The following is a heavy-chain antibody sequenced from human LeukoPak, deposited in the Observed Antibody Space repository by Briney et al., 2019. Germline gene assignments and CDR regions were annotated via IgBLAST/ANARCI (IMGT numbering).Heavy chain of an antibody. Sequence: GRSLRLSCAASGFTFSSHVMHWVRQAPGKGLEWLAVISKDGGSEFCADSVKGRFTISRDNSKNTLYLQMNSLRVEDTALYYCARDEGTVWNIKNYGFDVWGQGTVVTVSS. CDR1: GFTFSSHV. V-gene: IGHV3-30*01. J-gene: IGHJ3*01. CDR2: ISKDGGSE. CDR3: ARDEGTVWNIKNYGFDV. D-gene: IGHD1/OR15-1a*01.